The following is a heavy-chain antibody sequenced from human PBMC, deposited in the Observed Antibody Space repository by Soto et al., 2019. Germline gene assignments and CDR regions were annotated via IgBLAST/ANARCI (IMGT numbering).Heavy chain of an antibody. J-gene: IGHJ4*02. Sequence: QVQLVESGGGVVQPGRSLRLSCAASGFTFSSYGMHWVRQAPGKGLEWVAVIWYDGSNKYYADSVKGRFTISRDNSKNTLYLQMNSLRAEDTAVYYCARAGFGVVIGVDYWGQGTLVTFSS. CDR2: IWYDGSNK. D-gene: IGHD3-3*01. V-gene: IGHV3-33*01. CDR3: ARAGFGVVIGVDY. CDR1: GFTFSSYG.